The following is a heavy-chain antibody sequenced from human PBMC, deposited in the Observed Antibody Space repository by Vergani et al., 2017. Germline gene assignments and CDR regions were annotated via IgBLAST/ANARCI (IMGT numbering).Heavy chain of an antibody. J-gene: IGHJ1*01. CDR3: ARDERYCGGDCYSGYFQH. CDR2: ITRSSSYI. CDR1: PFTFTPST. V-gene: IGHV3-21*01. D-gene: IGHD2-21*02. Sequence: EVQLVESGGGLVKPGGSLPLSSPPSPFTFTPSTLHWLPPPPANGLQLVSSITRSSSYIYFADSVKGRFTISRDNAKNSLYLQMNSLRAEDTAVYYCARDERYCGGDCYSGYFQHWGQGTLVTVSS.